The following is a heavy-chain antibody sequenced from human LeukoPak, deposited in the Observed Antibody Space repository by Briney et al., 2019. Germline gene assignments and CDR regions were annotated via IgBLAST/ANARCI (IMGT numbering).Heavy chain of an antibody. J-gene: IGHJ3*02. Sequence: PSETLSLTCTVSGGSISSSTYYWGWIRQPPGKGLEWIGNIYYSGNTYYNPSLESRVTISVDTSKNQFSLKLTSMTAADTAVYYCARDRRTTGDDAFDIWGQGTMVTVSS. CDR2: IYYSGNT. D-gene: IGHD4-17*01. CDR1: GGSISSSTYY. V-gene: IGHV4-39*07. CDR3: ARDRRTTGDDAFDI.